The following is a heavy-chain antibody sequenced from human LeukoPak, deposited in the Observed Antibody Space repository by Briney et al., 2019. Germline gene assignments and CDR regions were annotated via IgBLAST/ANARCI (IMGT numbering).Heavy chain of an antibody. CDR3: ARGRDPY. D-gene: IGHD5-24*01. CDR1: GGSFSGYY. Sequence: PSETLSLTCAVYGGSFSGYYWTWIRHPPGRGLEWIGEINHSGSTNYNPSLTSRVTISVDTSKSQFSLNLSSVTAADTAMYYCARGRDPYWGQGTLVSVSS. V-gene: IGHV4-34*01. CDR2: INHSGST. J-gene: IGHJ4*02.